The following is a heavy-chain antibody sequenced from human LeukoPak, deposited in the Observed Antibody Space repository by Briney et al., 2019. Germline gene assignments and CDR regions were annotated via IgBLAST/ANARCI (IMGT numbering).Heavy chain of an antibody. D-gene: IGHD3-9*01. J-gene: IGHJ4*02. CDR3: AGGSLLRYFDWPD. V-gene: IGHV3-53*01. CDR2: IYGSSST. Sequence: PGGSLRLSCAAAGFSVSSNHMSWVRQAPGKGLEWVSVIYGSSSTYYADSVNGRFTISRDDSKNTLYLQMNSLRAEDTAVYYCAGGSLLRYFDWPDWGQGTLVTVSS. CDR1: GFSVSSNH.